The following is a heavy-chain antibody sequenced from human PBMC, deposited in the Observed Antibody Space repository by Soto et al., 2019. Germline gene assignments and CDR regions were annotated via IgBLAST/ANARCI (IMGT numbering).Heavy chain of an antibody. CDR1: GFTFSTYN. CDR3: ARGSYGNFDY. D-gene: IGHD3-10*01. V-gene: IGHV3-21*01. J-gene: IGHJ4*02. CDR2: ITVTSDYK. Sequence: EVQLVDSGGGLVKPGGSLRLSCAASGFTFSTYNMNWVRQAPGKGLEWVSSITVTSDYKFYADSLEGRFTISRDNAKNSLYLQMNSLRVEDTAVYYCARGSYGNFDYWGQGTLVTVSS.